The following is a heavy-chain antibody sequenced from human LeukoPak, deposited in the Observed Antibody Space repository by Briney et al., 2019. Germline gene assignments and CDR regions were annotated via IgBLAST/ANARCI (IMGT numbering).Heavy chain of an antibody. J-gene: IGHJ5*02. CDR1: GFTFSSSA. Sequence: GGSLRLSCAASGFTFSSSAMSWVRQAPGKGLEWVSSISGSGSGGSTYYADSVKGRFTISRDNSKNTLYLQMNSLRAEDTAVYYCARVRRRDGYNWFDPWGQGTLVTVSS. CDR3: ARVRRRDGYNWFDP. D-gene: IGHD3-10*01. CDR2: ISGSGSGGST. V-gene: IGHV3-23*01.